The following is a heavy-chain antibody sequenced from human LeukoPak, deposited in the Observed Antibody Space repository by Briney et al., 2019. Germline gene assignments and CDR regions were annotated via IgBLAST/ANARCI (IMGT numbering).Heavy chain of an antibody. J-gene: IGHJ4*02. V-gene: IGHV3-21*01. CDR1: RFTFSSYS. CDR2: ISSSGSYI. Sequence: PGGSLRLSCAASRFTFSSYSMNWVRQAPGKGLEWVSSISSSGSYIYYADSVKGRFTISRDNAKNSLYLQMNSLRAEDTAVYYCARSSSSRAIDYWGQGTLVTVSS. CDR3: ARSSSSRAIDY. D-gene: IGHD6-6*01.